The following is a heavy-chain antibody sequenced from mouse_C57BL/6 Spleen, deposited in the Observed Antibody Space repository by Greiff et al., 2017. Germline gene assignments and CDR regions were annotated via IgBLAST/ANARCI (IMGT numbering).Heavy chain of an antibody. CDR2: ISDGGSYT. D-gene: IGHD2-1*01. Sequence: DVHLVESGGGLVKPGGSLKLSCAASGFTFSSYAMSWVRQTPEKRLEWVATISDGGSYTYYPDNVKGRFTFSRDNSKNNLYLQMSSLKSEDTAMYYCARDNYGNSRFAYWGQGTLVTVSA. CDR1: GFTFSSYA. V-gene: IGHV5-4*01. CDR3: ARDNYGNSRFAY. J-gene: IGHJ3*01.